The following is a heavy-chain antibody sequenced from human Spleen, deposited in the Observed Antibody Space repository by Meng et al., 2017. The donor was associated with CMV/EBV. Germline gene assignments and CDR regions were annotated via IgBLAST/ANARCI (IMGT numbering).Heavy chain of an antibody. CDR3: ARDLFGGNWFDP. D-gene: IGHD4-23*01. Sequence: CEASGFTFNSYSMTWVRQAPGKGLEWVSSITTSNDYTNYAASVKGRFTISRDNAKNLLYLQMNSLRAEDTAVYYCARDLFGGNWFDPWGQGALVTVSS. CDR2: ITTSNDYT. J-gene: IGHJ5*02. CDR1: GFTFNSYS. V-gene: IGHV3-21*01.